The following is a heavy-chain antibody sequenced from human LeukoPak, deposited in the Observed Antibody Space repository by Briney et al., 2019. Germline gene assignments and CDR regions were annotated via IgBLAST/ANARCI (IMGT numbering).Heavy chain of an antibody. CDR1: GFTLSNFN. D-gene: IGHD3-3*01. CDR2: IWYDGSNK. CDR3: AKGDTIFGVVITPFDY. J-gene: IGHJ4*02. Sequence: PGRSLRLSCAASGFTLSNFNMHWVRQAPGKGLEWVAVIWYDGSNKHYADSVKGRFTITRDNSKNTLYLQMNSLRAEDKAVYYCAKGDTIFGVVITPFDYWGREPWSPSPQ. V-gene: IGHV3-33*06.